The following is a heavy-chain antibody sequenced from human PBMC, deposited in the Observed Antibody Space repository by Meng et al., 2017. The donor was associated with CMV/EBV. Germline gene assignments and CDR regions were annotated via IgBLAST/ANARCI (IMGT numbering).Heavy chain of an antibody. J-gene: IGHJ4*02. CDR1: GFTFSSYA. CDR2: ISSNGGST. V-gene: IGHV3-64*02. D-gene: IGHD6-6*01. CDR3: ATGQYSSSSRGDGYFDY. Sequence: GESLKISCAASGFTFSSYAMHWVRQAPGNGLEYVSAISSNGGSTYYADSVKGRFTISRDNSKNTLYLQMGSLRAEDMAVYYCATGQYSSSSRGDGYFDYWGQGTLVTVSS.